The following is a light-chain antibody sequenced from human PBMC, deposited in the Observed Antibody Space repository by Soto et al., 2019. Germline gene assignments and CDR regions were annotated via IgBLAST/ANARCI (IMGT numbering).Light chain of an antibody. CDR1: SSDIATYDY. CDR3: SSYSSRSTLLV. J-gene: IGLJ2*01. Sequence: QSALTQPASVSGSPGQSITISCTGTSSDIATYDYVSWYQQHPGKAPKLMVYEVSNRPSGISARFSGSKSGNTASLTISGLQTEDEAEYYCSSYSSRSTLLVFGGGTQLTVL. CDR2: EVS. V-gene: IGLV2-14*01.